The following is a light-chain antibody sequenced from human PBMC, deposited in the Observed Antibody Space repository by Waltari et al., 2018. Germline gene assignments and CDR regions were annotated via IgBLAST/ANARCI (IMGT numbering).Light chain of an antibody. J-gene: IGKJ4*01. V-gene: IGKV3-11*01. CDR1: QSVSIY. CDR2: YAS. Sequence: EIVLTQSPATLSLSPGERATLSCRASQSVSIYLAWYQQKPGQAPRLLIYYASTRATGIPDRFSGSGSGTDFTLTISALEPEDFAVYYCQQRINWARLTFGGGTKVEIK. CDR3: QQRINWARLT.